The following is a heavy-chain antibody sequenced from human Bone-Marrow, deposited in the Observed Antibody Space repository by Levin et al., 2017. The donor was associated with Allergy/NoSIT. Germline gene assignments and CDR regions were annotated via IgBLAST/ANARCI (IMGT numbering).Heavy chain of an antibody. CDR2: IDWDDGK. V-gene: IGHV2-70*04. D-gene: IGHD2-15*01. J-gene: IGHJ4*02. CDR1: GFSLHTVEMR. CDR3: ARAPCAGGSCPYYFDY. Sequence: QTLSLPCSISGFSLHTVEMRVTWLRQPPGKALEWLARIDWDDGKFYDSSLKARLTISRDTSKNQVVLTMTNMDPADTATYFCARAPCAGGSCPYYFDYWGQGTLVTVSS.